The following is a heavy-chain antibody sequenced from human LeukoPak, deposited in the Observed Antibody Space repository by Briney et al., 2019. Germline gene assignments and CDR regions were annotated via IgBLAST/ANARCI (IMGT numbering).Heavy chain of an antibody. V-gene: IGHV5-51*01. D-gene: IGHD1-26*01. CDR1: GYRSASYW. CDR3: ASQNSGSFDY. CDR2: IYPGDSDT. Sequence: GESLKISCKGSGYRSASYWIGWVRQMPGKGLEWMGIIYPGDSDTRYRPSFQGQVTISADKSISTAYLQWSSLKASDTAMYFCASQNSGSFDYWGQGTLVTVSS. J-gene: IGHJ4*02.